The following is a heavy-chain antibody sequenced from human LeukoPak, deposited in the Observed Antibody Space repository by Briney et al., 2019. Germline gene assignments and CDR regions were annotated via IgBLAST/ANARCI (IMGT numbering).Heavy chain of an antibody. CDR2: ISGSGGST. V-gene: IGHV3-23*01. D-gene: IGHD2-2*01. CDR3: AKDPSFTSSKCYPPGI. CDR1: GFTFSSYA. J-gene: IGHJ3*02. Sequence: QAGGSLRLSCAASGFTFSSYAMSWVRKAPGKGREWVSAISGSGGSTYYADSVKGRFTISRDNSKNTLYLQMNSLRAEDTAVYYCAKDPSFTSSKCYPPGIWGQGTMVTVSS.